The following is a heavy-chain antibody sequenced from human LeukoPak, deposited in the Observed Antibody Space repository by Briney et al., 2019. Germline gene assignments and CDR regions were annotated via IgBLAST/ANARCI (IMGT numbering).Heavy chain of an antibody. Sequence: SGPTLVKPTQTLTLTCTFSGFSLTTSGVVVGWVRQPPGKALEWVAFIYGDDNKRYSPSLKSRLTITKDTSKNQVVLTMTNVDRVDTATYYCVHRTTVTSFDYWGQGTLVTVSS. V-gene: IGHV2-5*02. CDR3: VHRTTVTSFDY. CDR2: IYGDDNK. D-gene: IGHD4-17*01. CDR1: GFSLTTSGVV. J-gene: IGHJ4*02.